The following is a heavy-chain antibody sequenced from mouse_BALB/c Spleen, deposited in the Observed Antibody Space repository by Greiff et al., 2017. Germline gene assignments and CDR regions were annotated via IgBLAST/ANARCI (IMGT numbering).Heavy chain of an antibody. D-gene: IGHD2-14*01. CDR2: ISSGSSTI. J-gene: IGHJ4*01. V-gene: IGHV5-17*02. CDR1: GFTFSSFG. Sequence: EVMLVESGGGLVQPGGSRKLSCAASGFTFSSFGMHWVRQAPEKGLEWVAYISSGSSTIYYADTVKGRFTISRDNPKNTLYLQMSSLKSEDTAMYYCARQGYDGYAMDDWGQGTSVTVSS. CDR3: ARQGYDGYAMDD.